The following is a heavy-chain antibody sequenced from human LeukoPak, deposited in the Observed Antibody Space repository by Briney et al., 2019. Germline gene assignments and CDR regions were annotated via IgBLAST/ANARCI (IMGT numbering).Heavy chain of an antibody. CDR3: TRDIYEYYYGSGSLYNWFDP. V-gene: IGHV1-69*06. J-gene: IGHJ5*02. Sequence: SVKVSCKASGGTFSSYAISWVRQAPGQGLEWMGGIIPIFGTANYAQKFQGRVTITADKSTSTAYMELSSLRSEDTAVYYCTRDIYEYYYGSGSLYNWFDPWGQGTLVTVSS. CDR1: GGTFSSYA. D-gene: IGHD3-10*01. CDR2: IIPIFGTA.